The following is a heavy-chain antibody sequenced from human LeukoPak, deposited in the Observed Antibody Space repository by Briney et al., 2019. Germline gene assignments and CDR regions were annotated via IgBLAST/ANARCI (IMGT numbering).Heavy chain of an antibody. CDR1: GASVSDGSYY. D-gene: IGHD1-1*01. V-gene: IGHV4-61*03. CDR3: ARGLSTGREDYFDY. J-gene: IGHJ4*02. CDR2: LYYSGNT. Sequence: SETLSLTCSVSGASVSDGSYYWSWIRQPPGKGLEWIGYLYYSGNTNYSPSLSGRVSTSIDTSKNHFSLNLTPVTAADTAVYYCARGLSTGREDYFDYWGQGTLVSVSS.